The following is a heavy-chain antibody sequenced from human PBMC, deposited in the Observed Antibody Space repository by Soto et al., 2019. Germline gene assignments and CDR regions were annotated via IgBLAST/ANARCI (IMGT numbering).Heavy chain of an antibody. CDR1: GGTFSSYA. V-gene: IGHV1-69*13. Sequence: GASVKVSCKASGGTFSSYAISWVRQAPGQGLEWMGGIIPIFGTANYAQKFQGRVTITADESTSTAYMELSSLRSEDTAVYYCARDQFYGAHYYYGMDVWGQGTTVTVSS. J-gene: IGHJ6*02. D-gene: IGHD4-17*01. CDR2: IIPIFGTA. CDR3: ARDQFYGAHYYYGMDV.